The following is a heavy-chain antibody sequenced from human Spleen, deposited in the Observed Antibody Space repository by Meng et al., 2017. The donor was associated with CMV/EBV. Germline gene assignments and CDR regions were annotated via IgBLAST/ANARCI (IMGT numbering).Heavy chain of an antibody. CDR2: IGTAGDT. V-gene: IGHV3-13*01. Sequence: VQRVGSGGGLVRPGGSLGRSCAASGFTFSSYDMHWVRQATGKGLEWVPAIGTAGDTYYPGSVKGRFTISRENAKNSLYLQMNSLRAGDTAVYYCARERSPHWYFDLWGRGTLVTVSS. J-gene: IGHJ2*01. CDR1: GFTFSSYD. CDR3: ARERSPHWYFDL.